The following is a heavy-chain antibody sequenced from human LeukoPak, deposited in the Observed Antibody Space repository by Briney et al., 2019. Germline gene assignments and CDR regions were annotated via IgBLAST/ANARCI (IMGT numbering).Heavy chain of an antibody. CDR1: GFTFSTYV. CDR3: ATYNYGSGRFYDY. Sequence: GGSLRLSCAASGFTFSTYVMSWVRQAPGKGLEWVSLIVASGTSTYYADSVKGRFSISRDNSKNTLHLQMNSLRAEDTAVYYCATYNYGSGRFYDYWGQGTLVTVCS. J-gene: IGHJ4*02. D-gene: IGHD3-10*01. CDR2: IVASGTST. V-gene: IGHV3-23*01.